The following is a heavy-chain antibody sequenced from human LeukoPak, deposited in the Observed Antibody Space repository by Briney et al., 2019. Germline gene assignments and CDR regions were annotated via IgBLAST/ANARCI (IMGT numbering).Heavy chain of an antibody. CDR3: SPAAMPSDWFDP. Sequence: PGGSLRLSCAASGFTFSDYCMSWIRQAPGKGLEWVSYISSSGSTIYYADSVKGRFTISRDNAKNSLYLQMNSLRAEDTAVYYCSPAAMPSDWFDPWGQGTLVTVSS. CDR1: GFTFSDYC. D-gene: IGHD2-2*01. CDR2: ISSSGSTI. J-gene: IGHJ5*02. V-gene: IGHV3-11*01.